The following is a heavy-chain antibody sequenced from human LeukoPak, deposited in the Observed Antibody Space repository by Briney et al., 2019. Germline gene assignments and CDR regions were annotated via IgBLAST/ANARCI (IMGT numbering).Heavy chain of an antibody. CDR2: INHRGGT. CDR1: GGSFSDYS. D-gene: IGHD3-10*01. J-gene: IGHJ3*02. Sequence: SETLSLTCAVFGGSFSDYSWTWIRQTPGKGLEWIWEINHRGGTNYNPSLKSRLTISVDTSKNQFSLNLTSVTAADTAVYYCASGVGEFFPDAFNIWGQGTMVSVFS. CDR3: ASGVGEFFPDAFNI. V-gene: IGHV4-34*01.